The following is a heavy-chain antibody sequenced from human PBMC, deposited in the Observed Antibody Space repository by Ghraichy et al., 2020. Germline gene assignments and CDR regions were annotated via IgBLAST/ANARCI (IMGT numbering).Heavy chain of an antibody. J-gene: IGHJ4*02. Sequence: GSLRLSCAASGFTFSTYWMTWVRQPPGKGLEWVANIKEDGSEKSYEDSVKGRFTISRDNAKNSLYLQMNSLRAEDTAVYYCARALGYCSGGYCPFDYWGQGTLVTVSS. D-gene: IGHD2-15*01. CDR1: GFTFSTYW. CDR2: IKEDGSEK. CDR3: ARALGYCSGGYCPFDY. V-gene: IGHV3-7*01.